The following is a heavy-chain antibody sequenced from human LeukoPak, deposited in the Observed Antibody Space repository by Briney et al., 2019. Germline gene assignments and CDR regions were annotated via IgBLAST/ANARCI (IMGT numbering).Heavy chain of an antibody. V-gene: IGHV5-51*01. CDR3: ARPLDSSGTDPQNFDY. D-gene: IGHD3-22*01. Sequence: GESLKISCKGSGYSFTSYWIGWVRQMPGKGLEWMGIIYPGDSDTRYSPFFQGQVTISADKSISTAYLQWSSLKASDTAMYYCARPLDSSGTDPQNFDYWGQGTVVTVSS. CDR1: GYSFTSYW. CDR2: IYPGDSDT. J-gene: IGHJ4*02.